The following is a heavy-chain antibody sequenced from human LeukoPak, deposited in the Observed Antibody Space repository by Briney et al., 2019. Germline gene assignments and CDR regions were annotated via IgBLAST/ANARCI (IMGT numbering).Heavy chain of an antibody. CDR3: ARDPHCSSTNCPFDY. CDR2: IYRSENP. CDR1: GGSISSSDW. V-gene: IGHV4-4*02. D-gene: IGHD2-2*01. J-gene: IGHJ4*02. Sequence: PSGTLSLTCAVSGGSISSSDWWSWVRQPPGRGLEWIGYIYRSENPSYNPSLKGRVTMSADKSKNQFSLRLSSVTAADTAAYYCARDPHCSSTNCPFDYWGQGTLVIVSS.